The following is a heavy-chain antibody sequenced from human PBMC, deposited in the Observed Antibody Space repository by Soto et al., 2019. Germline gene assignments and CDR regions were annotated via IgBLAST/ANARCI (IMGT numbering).Heavy chain of an antibody. CDR2: IWYDGSNK. D-gene: IGHD2-21*02. Sequence: QVQLVESGGGVVQPGRSLRLSCAASGFTFSSYGMHWVRQAPGKGLEWVAVIWYDGSNKYYADSVKGRFTISRDNSKNTLYLQMNSLRAEDTAVYYCARDQDADCGGDCSLDFDYWGQGTLVTVSS. J-gene: IGHJ4*02. V-gene: IGHV3-33*01. CDR1: GFTFSSYG. CDR3: ARDQDADCGGDCSLDFDY.